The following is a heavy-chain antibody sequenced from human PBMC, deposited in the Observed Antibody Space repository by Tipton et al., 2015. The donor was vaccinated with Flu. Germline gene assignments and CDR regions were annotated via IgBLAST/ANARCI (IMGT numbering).Heavy chain of an antibody. V-gene: IGHV4-4*02. CDR1: GGSISSSNW. CDR3: AGSGDTTGTRAVDY. Sequence: SLRLSCAVSGGSISSSNWWSWVRQPPGKGLEWIGEIYHSGSTNYNPSLKSRVTISVDKSKNQFPLKLSSVTAADTAVYYCAGSGDTTGTRAVDYWGQGTLVTVSS. D-gene: IGHD1-1*01. CDR2: IYHSGST. J-gene: IGHJ4*02.